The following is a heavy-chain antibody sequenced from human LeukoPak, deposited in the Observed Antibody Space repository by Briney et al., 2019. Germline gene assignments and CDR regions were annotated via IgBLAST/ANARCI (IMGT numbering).Heavy chain of an antibody. Sequence: GGSLRLSCAASGFTFSSYGMHWVRQAPGKGLEWVAFIRYDGSNKYYADSVKGRFTISRDNSKNTLYLQMNSLRAEDTAVYYCAKDLVGATDYWGQGTLVTVSS. V-gene: IGHV3-30*02. CDR1: GFTFSSYG. CDR3: AKDLVGATDY. D-gene: IGHD1-26*01. CDR2: IRYDGSNK. J-gene: IGHJ4*02.